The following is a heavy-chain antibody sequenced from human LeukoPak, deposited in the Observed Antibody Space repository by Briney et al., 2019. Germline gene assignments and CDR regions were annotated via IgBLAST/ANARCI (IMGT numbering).Heavy chain of an antibody. CDR1: GYSISSGYY. Sequence: SETLSLTCTVSGYSISSGYYWGWIRQPPGKGLEWIGSIYYSGSTYYNPFLKSRVTISVDTSKNQFSLKLSSVTAADTAVYYCAREGIAAAGGPNFDYWGQGTLVTVSS. J-gene: IGHJ4*02. CDR3: AREGIAAAGGPNFDY. D-gene: IGHD6-13*01. CDR2: IYYSGST. V-gene: IGHV4-38-2*02.